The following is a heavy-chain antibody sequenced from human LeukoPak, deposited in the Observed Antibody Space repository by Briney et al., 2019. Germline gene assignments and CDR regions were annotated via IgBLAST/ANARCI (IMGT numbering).Heavy chain of an antibody. D-gene: IGHD3-10*01. CDR2: IYSGGNT. J-gene: IGHJ3*02. CDR1: GFTVSSNY. Sequence: PGGSLRLSCAASGFTVSSNYMSLVRPAPGKGLEWVSVIYSGGNTYYADSVKGRFTISRDNSKNTLYLQMNSLRAEDTAVYYCARDRGILGAFDIWGQGTMVTVSS. V-gene: IGHV3-53*01. CDR3: ARDRGILGAFDI.